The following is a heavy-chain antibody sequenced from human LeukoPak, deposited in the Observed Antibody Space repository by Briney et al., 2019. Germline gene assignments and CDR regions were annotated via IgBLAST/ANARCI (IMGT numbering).Heavy chain of an antibody. Sequence: GAPVKVSCKASGYTFTGYYMHWVRQAPGQGLEWMGWINPNSGGTNYAQKFQGRVTMTRDTSISTAYMELSRLRSDDTAVYYCARDILTGPGAFDIWGQGTMVTVSS. CDR1: GYTFTGYY. CDR2: INPNSGGT. CDR3: ARDILTGPGAFDI. V-gene: IGHV1-2*02. J-gene: IGHJ3*02. D-gene: IGHD3-9*01.